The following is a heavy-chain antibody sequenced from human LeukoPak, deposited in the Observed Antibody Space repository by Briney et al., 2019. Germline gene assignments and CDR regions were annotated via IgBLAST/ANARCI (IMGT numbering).Heavy chain of an antibody. V-gene: IGHV3-7*01. CDR2: IKQDGSQK. Sequence: GGSLRLSCAASGFTLSSYWMSWVRQAPGKGLEWVANIKQDGSQKNYVDSVKGRFTISRDNAKNSLYLQMNSLRAEDTAVYYCARETPDSSGWDWGQGTPVTVSS. D-gene: IGHD6-19*01. J-gene: IGHJ4*02. CDR1: GFTLSSYW. CDR3: ARETPDSSGWD.